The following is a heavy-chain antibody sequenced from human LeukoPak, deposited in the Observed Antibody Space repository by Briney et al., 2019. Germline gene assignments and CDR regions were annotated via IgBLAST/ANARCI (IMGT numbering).Heavy chain of an antibody. CDR3: ARHRDTAMVSNYYYGMDV. CDR1: GGSISSYH. Sequence: KASETLSLTCTVSGGSISSYHWSWIRQPPGKGLEWIGYIYYSGSTNYNPSLKSRVTISVDTSKNQFSLKLSSVTAADTAVYYCARHRDTAMVSNYYYGMDVWGQGTTVTVSS. CDR2: IYYSGST. V-gene: IGHV4-59*08. D-gene: IGHD5-18*01. J-gene: IGHJ6*02.